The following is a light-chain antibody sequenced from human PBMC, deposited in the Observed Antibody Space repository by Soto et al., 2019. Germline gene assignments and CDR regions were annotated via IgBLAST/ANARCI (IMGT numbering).Light chain of an antibody. CDR3: SSYAGSNTYV. Sequence: QSALTQPPSASGSPGQSVTISCTGTNSDVGGYNYVSWYQQHPGKAPKLVIYGVTKRPSGVPDRFSGSKSDNTASLTVSGLQADDEADYYCSSYAGSNTYVFGSGTKLTVL. CDR2: GVT. J-gene: IGLJ1*01. V-gene: IGLV2-8*01. CDR1: NSDVGGYNY.